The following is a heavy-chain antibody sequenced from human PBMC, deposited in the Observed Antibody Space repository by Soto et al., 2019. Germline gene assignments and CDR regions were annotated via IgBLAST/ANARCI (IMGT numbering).Heavy chain of an antibody. Sequence: QVQLVESGGGVVQPGRSLRLSCAASGFTFSSYGMHWVRQAPGKGLEWVAVIWYDGSNKYYADSVKGRFTISRDNSKNTLYLQMNSLGAADTAVYYCARGLVAGDYYYYGMDVWGQGTTVTVSS. CDR3: ARGLVAGDYYYYGMDV. V-gene: IGHV3-33*01. J-gene: IGHJ6*02. CDR1: GFTFSSYG. D-gene: IGHD6-19*01. CDR2: IWYDGSNK.